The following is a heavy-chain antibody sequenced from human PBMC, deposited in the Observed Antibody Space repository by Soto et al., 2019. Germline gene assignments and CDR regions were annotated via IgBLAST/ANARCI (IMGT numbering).Heavy chain of an antibody. D-gene: IGHD4-17*01. CDR3: PIHYGALDAFGI. Sequence: QVQLVQSWAEVKKPGSSVKVSCKTSGGPFNNHAINWVRQAPGQGLEWVGLVIPTLATADYAQKFQGRVIMAGVGVTNTAHIALSRLKSDDLGVDYCPIHYGALDAFGIWGQGKLVRVSS. V-gene: IGHV1-69*01. J-gene: IGHJ3*02. CDR1: GGPFNNHA. CDR2: VIPTLATA.